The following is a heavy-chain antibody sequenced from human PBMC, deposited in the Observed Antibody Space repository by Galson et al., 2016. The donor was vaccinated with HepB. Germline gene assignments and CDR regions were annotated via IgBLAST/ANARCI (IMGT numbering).Heavy chain of an antibody. J-gene: IGHJ4*02. CDR2: IYDNGST. V-gene: IGHV4-31*03. CDR3: SRGLDAYKAGNY. D-gene: IGHD5-24*01. Sequence: TLSLTCTVSGGSLSGGGYYWSWIRQSPGRGLEWIGYIYDNGSTDYKSSLKRRVTMSVDTSKNQFSLKVDSVTAADTAVYFCSRGLDAYKAGNYWGQGTLVTVAA. CDR1: GGSLSGGGYY.